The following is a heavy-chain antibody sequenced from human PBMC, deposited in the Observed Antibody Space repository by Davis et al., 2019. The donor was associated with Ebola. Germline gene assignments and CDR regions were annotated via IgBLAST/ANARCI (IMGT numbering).Heavy chain of an antibody. CDR1: GYTFTNYY. V-gene: IGHV1-46*01. D-gene: IGHD1-26*01. J-gene: IGHJ3*02. CDR3: ARTSIVGTTTTASDI. Sequence: AASVKVSCKASGYTFTNYYMHWVRQAPGQGLEWMGMINPNDGRTIYAQKFQGRVTMTRDTSTSTVYMELRSLRSDDTAVYFCARTSIVGTTTTASDIWGQGTKVTVSS. CDR2: INPNDGRT.